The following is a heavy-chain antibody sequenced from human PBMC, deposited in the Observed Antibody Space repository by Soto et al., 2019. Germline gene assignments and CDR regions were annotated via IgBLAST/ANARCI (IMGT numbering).Heavy chain of an antibody. CDR2: TSYEGSTK. V-gene: IGHV3-30-3*02. CDR1: GFTFNTHA. CDR3: GKHFTGWSYYFDH. J-gene: IGHJ4*02. Sequence: QVQLVESGGGVIQPGGSLRLSCTASGFTFNTHAMHWVRQAPGKGLEWVAVTSYEGSTKYYEDYAQGRFTISRDNSKNPRYLQMISLRSEDTAVYYWGKHFTGWSYYFDHLGQGPLATVSS. D-gene: IGHD6-19*01.